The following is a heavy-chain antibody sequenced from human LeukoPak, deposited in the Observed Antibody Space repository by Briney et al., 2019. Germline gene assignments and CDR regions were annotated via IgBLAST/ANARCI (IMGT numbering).Heavy chain of an antibody. V-gene: IGHV3-30*04. Sequence: GRSLRLSCAASGFTLSDFAMHWVRQAPGKGREGGAVISYDGSNKYYADSVKGRFTISRDNSKDTLYLQMNSLRVEDTAIYYCARDQPHAASWFDPWGQGTLVTVSS. J-gene: IGHJ5*02. D-gene: IGHD2-2*01. CDR1: GFTLSDFA. CDR3: ARDQPHAASWFDP. CDR2: ISYDGSNK.